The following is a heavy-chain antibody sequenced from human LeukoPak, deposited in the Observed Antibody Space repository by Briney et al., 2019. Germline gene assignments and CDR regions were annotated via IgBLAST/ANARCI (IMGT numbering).Heavy chain of an antibody. D-gene: IGHD4-11*01. CDR1: GGSISSYY. CDR3: VRTGGYSSPLGF. CDR2: IYYSGST. V-gene: IGHV4-59*01. J-gene: IGHJ4*02. Sequence: SETLSLTCTVSGGSISSYYWSWIRQPPGKGLEWIGYIYYSGSTNYNPSLKSRVTISVDTSKNQFSLKLTSVTAADTATYYCVRTGGYSSPLGFWGQGTLVTVSS.